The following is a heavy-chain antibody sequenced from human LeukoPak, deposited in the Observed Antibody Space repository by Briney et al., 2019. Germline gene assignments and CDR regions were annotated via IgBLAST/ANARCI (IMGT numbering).Heavy chain of an antibody. V-gene: IGHV3-21*01. J-gene: IGHJ4*02. D-gene: IGHD3/OR15-3a*01. Sequence: RPGGSLRLSCAASGFTFSSYSMNWVRQAPGKGLEWVSSVSSSSTYIYYADSVKGRFTISRDNAKNSLYLQMNSLRAEDTAVYYCVRDIWTSGNKYFDYWGQGTLVTVSS. CDR1: GFTFSSYS. CDR2: VSSSSTYI. CDR3: VRDIWTSGNKYFDY.